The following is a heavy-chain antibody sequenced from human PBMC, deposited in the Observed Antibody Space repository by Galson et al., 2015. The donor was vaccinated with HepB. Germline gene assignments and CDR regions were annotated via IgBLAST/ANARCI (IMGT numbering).Heavy chain of an antibody. D-gene: IGHD2-15*01. J-gene: IGHJ6*02. V-gene: IGHV3-21*01. CDR2: ISSSSSYI. CDR1: GFTFSSYS. Sequence: SLRLSCAASGFTFSSYSMNWVRQAPGKGLEWVSSISSSSSYIYYADSVKGRFTISRDNAKNSLYLQMNSLRAEDTAVYYCARDRDVVVVAAYNYYYYYGMDVWGQGTTVTVSS. CDR3: ARDRDVVVVAAYNYYYYYGMDV.